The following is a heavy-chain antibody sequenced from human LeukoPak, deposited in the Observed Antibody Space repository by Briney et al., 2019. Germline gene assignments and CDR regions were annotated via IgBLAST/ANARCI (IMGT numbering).Heavy chain of an antibody. CDR3: ARDYYDFRGLHYYGMDV. CDR2: IYYSGST. CDR1: GGSISSYY. V-gene: IGHV4-59*01. Sequence: PSETLSLTCTVSGGSISSYYWSWIRQPPGKGLEWIGYIYYSGSTNYNPSLKSRVTISVDTSKNQFSLKLSSVTAADTAAYYCARDYYDFRGLHYYGMDVWGQGTTVTVSS. J-gene: IGHJ6*02. D-gene: IGHD3-3*01.